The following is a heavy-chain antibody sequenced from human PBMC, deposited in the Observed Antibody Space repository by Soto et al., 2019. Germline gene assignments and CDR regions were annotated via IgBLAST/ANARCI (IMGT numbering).Heavy chain of an antibody. CDR1: GGSISSGGYS. Sequence: PSETLSLTCAVSGGSISSGGYSWGWIRQPPGKGLEWIGYIYHSGSTYYNPSLKSRVTISVDRSKNQFSLKLSSVTAADTAVYYCARGLQDNWNYDWFDPWGQGTLVTVSS. D-gene: IGHD1-7*01. CDR2: IYHSGST. J-gene: IGHJ5*02. V-gene: IGHV4-30-2*01. CDR3: ARGLQDNWNYDWFDP.